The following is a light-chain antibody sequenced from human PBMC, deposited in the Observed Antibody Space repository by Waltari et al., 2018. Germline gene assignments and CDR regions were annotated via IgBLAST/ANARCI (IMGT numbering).Light chain of an antibody. CDR1: NSDIGRYNF. Sequence: QSALTQPASVSGSPGQSIPISCTGTNSDIGRYNFVSWYQPHPNKVPKLVLYEVSNRPSGVSNSFSGSKSGNTAFLTISGLQAEDEAEYYCSSYTKSTTQVFGTGTKVTVL. CDR3: SSYTKSTTQV. J-gene: IGLJ1*01. V-gene: IGLV2-14*01. CDR2: EVS.